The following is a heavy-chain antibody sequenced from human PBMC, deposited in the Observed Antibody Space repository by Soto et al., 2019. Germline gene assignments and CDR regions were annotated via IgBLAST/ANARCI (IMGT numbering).Heavy chain of an antibody. CDR1: GYTFTSYA. CDR3: ARDQFPYYGDYLNGMDV. J-gene: IGHJ6*02. Sequence: ASVKVSCKASGYTFTSYAMHWVRQAPGQRLEWMGWINAGNGNTKYSQKFQGRVTITRDTSASTAYMELSSLRSEDTAVYYCARDQFPYYGDYLNGMDVWGQGTTVTVSS. D-gene: IGHD4-17*01. CDR2: INAGNGNT. V-gene: IGHV1-3*01.